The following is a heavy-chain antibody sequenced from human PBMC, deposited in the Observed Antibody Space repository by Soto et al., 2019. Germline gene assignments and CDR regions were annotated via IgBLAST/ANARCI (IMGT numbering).Heavy chain of an antibody. CDR3: AKNPDYLAARPYFDY. V-gene: IGHV3-23*01. Sequence: EVHVLESGGGLVQPGGSLRLSCATSGFSFSSYAMSWARQAPGKGLEWVSGISGSGSSTYYADSAKGRFTIFRDNPKNTLYLQMNSLKAEDTAIYYCAKNPDYLAARPYFDYWGQGTPVTVSS. CDR2: ISGSGSST. D-gene: IGHD6-6*01. CDR1: GFSFSSYA. J-gene: IGHJ4*02.